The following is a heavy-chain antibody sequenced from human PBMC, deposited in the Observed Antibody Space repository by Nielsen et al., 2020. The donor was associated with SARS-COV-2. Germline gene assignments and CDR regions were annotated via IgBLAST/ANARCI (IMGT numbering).Heavy chain of an antibody. CDR3: ATSTPLVRSAWFDP. CDR2: ISYDGGNK. V-gene: IGHV3-30*03. CDR1: GFTFSSYG. D-gene: IGHD3-3*01. Sequence: GESLKISCAASGFTFSSYGMHWVRQAPGKGLEWVAVISYDGGNKYYADSVKGRFTISRDNSKNTLYLQMNSLRAEDTAVYYCATSTPLVRSAWFDPWGQGTLVTVSS. J-gene: IGHJ5*02.